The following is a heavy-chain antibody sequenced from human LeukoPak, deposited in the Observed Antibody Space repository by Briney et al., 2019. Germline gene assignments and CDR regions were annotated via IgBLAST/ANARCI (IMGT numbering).Heavy chain of an antibody. Sequence: PSETLSLTCTVSGGSISSYYWSWIRQPPGKGLEWIGYIYYSGSTNYNPSLKSRATISVDTSKNQFSLKLSSVTAADTAVYYCARSTSTTVVTRGMDVWGQGTTVTVSS. CDR3: ARSTSTTVVTRGMDV. J-gene: IGHJ6*02. V-gene: IGHV4-59*08. CDR2: IYYSGST. D-gene: IGHD4-23*01. CDR1: GGSISSYY.